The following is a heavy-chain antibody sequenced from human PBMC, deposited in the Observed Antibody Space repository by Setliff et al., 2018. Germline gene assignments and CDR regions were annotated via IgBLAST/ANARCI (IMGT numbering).Heavy chain of an antibody. Sequence: SETLSLTCTVSGGSISSGTNYWSWIRQPAGRGLEWIGHIDPSGNTNYKPSLKSRVTISGDTSKNQFSLKLTSVTAADTAVYYCARSLGSGSYYNSRPFYSDYWGQGTLVTVSS. CDR2: IDPSGNT. J-gene: IGHJ4*02. V-gene: IGHV4-61*09. CDR1: GGSISSGTNY. D-gene: IGHD3-10*01. CDR3: ARSLGSGSYYNSRPFYSDY.